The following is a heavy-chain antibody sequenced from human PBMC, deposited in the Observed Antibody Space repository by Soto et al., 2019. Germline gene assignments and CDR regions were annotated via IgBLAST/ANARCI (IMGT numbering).Heavy chain of an antibody. Sequence: GGSLRLSCAASKFTFSSYAMSWVRQAPGKGLEWVSAISGSGDSTYYADSVKGRFTISRDNSKNTLYLQMNSLRTEDTAFYYCAKDIASSGWYSLDYWGQGTLVTVSS. CDR2: ISGSGDST. CDR3: AKDIASSGWYSLDY. D-gene: IGHD6-19*01. CDR1: KFTFSSYA. V-gene: IGHV3-23*01. J-gene: IGHJ4*02.